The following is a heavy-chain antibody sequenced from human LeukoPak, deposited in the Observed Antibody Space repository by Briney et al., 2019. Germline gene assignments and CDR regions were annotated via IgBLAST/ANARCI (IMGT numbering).Heavy chain of an antibody. Sequence: GGSLRLSCVGSGFTFNNYWMLWARQAPGKGLVWVSRINTDGTTTSYADSVKGRFTFSRDNAKNTLYLQMNSLRAEDTAVYYCTRYLSGGFDSWGQGTLVTVSS. J-gene: IGHJ4*02. CDR2: INTDGTTT. CDR3: TRYLSGGFDS. D-gene: IGHD2-15*01. CDR1: GFTFNNYW. V-gene: IGHV3-74*01.